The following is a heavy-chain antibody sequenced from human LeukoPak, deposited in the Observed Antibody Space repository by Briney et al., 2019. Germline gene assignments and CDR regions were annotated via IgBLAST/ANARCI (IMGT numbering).Heavy chain of an antibody. CDR2: IRYDGSNK. Sequence: GGSLRLSCAACRFTFSSYGVHWVRQAPGKGLEWVAFIRYDGSNKYYADSVKGRFTISRDNSKNTLYLQMNSLRAEDTAVYYCANVGYCSSTSCYDSYWGQGTLVTVSS. J-gene: IGHJ4*02. D-gene: IGHD2-2*01. CDR3: ANVGYCSSTSCYDSY. CDR1: RFTFSSYG. V-gene: IGHV3-30*02.